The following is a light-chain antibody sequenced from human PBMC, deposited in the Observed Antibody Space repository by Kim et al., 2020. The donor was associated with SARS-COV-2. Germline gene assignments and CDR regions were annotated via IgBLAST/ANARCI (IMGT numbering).Light chain of an antibody. CDR3: QQYGNSPGIT. CDR2: GAS. J-gene: IGKJ5*01. Sequence: EIVLTQSPGTLSLSPGERATLSCRASQSVSNNYLAWYQQKPGQTPRLLIYGASRRPTGIPDRFSGSGSGTDFTLTISRLEPEDFAVYYCQQYGNSPGITFGQGTRLEIK. V-gene: IGKV3-20*01. CDR1: QSVSNNY.